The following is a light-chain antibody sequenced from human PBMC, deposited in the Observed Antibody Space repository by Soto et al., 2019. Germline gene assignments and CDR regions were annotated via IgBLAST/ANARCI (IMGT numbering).Light chain of an antibody. V-gene: IGLV9-49*01. Sequence: QSVLTQPPSASASLGASVTLTCTLSSGYSNYKVDWYQQRPGKGPRFVMRVGTGGIVGSKGDGIPDRFSVLGSGLNRYLTIKNIQVEDESDYHCGADHGSGSNFVYVFGTGTKVTVL. J-gene: IGLJ1*01. CDR3: GADHGSGSNFVYV. CDR1: SGYSNYK. CDR2: VGTGGIVG.